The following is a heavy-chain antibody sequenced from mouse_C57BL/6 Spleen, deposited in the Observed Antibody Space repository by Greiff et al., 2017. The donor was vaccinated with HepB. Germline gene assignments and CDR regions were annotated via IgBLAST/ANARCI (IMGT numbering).Heavy chain of an antibody. Sequence: VQLQQSGAELVKPGASVKLSCTASGFNIKDYYMHWVKQRTEQGLEWIGRIDPEDGETKYAPKFQGKATITADTSSNTAYLQLSSLTSEDTAVYYCARKEVITTVVATAYYAMDYWGQGTSVTVSS. V-gene: IGHV14-2*01. CDR3: ARKEVITTVVATAYYAMDY. D-gene: IGHD1-1*01. CDR1: GFNIKDYY. J-gene: IGHJ4*01. CDR2: IDPEDGET.